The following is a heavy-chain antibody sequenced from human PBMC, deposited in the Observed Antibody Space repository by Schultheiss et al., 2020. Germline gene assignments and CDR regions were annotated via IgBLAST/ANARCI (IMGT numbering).Heavy chain of an antibody. CDR3: ARWGREDPFDY. Sequence: GESLKISCAASGFTFSSYGMHWVRQAPGKGLEWVAVISYDGSNKYYADSVKGRFTISRDNSKNTLYLQMNSLRAEDTAVYYCARWGREDPFDYWGQGTLVTVSS. V-gene: IGHV3-30*03. D-gene: IGHD7-27*01. J-gene: IGHJ4*02. CDR1: GFTFSSYG. CDR2: ISYDGSNK.